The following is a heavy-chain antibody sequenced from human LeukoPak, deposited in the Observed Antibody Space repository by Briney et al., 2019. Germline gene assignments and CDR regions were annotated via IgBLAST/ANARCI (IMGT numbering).Heavy chain of an antibody. CDR1: GYSFTSYW. Sequence: GESLKISCKGSGYSFTSYWISWVRQLPGKGLEWMGRFDPSDSYTNYSPSFQGHVTISADKSISTAYLQWSSLKASDTAMYYCARSEGMDYDILTGYYRPAEYFQHWGQGTLVTVSS. CDR2: FDPSDSYT. D-gene: IGHD3-9*01. J-gene: IGHJ1*01. V-gene: IGHV5-10-1*01. CDR3: ARSEGMDYDILTGYYRPAEYFQH.